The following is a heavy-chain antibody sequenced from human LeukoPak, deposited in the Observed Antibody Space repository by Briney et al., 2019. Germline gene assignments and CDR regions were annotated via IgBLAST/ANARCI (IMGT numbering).Heavy chain of an antibody. CDR3: ARVVGSSWYCFDY. D-gene: IGHD6-13*01. J-gene: IGHJ4*02. V-gene: IGHV4-38-2*01. Sequence: SETLSLTCAVSGYSISSGYYWGWIRPPPGKGLEWIGNIYHSGSTYYNPSLKSRVTISVDTSKNQSSLKLSSVTAADTAVYYCARVVGSSWYCFDYWGQGTLVTVSS. CDR2: IYHSGST. CDR1: GYSISSGYY.